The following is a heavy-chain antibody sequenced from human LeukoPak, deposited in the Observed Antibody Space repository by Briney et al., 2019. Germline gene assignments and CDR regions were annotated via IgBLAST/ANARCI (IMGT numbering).Heavy chain of an antibody. J-gene: IGHJ4*02. CDR3: ARRRSLDY. Sequence: SETLSLTCTVSGGSISSYYWSWIRQPPGKGLEWIGYIYYSGSTYYNPSLKSRVTISVDTSKNQFSLKLSSVTAADTAVYYCARRRSLDYWGQGTLVTVSS. CDR2: IYYSGST. V-gene: IGHV4-59*08. CDR1: GGSISSYY.